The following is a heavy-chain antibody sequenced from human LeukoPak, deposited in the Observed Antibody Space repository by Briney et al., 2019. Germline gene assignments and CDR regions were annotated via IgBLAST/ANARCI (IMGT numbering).Heavy chain of an antibody. CDR1: GYTFTGYY. D-gene: IGHD6-13*01. Sequence: ASVKVSCKASGYTFTGYYMHWVRQAPGQGLEWMGWINPNSGGTNYAPKFQGRVTMTRDTSISTAYMELSRLTSDDTAVYYCARGVAAPGAHETNWFDPWGQGTLVTVSS. J-gene: IGHJ5*01. CDR3: ARGVAAPGAHETNWFDP. V-gene: IGHV1-2*02. CDR2: INPNSGGT.